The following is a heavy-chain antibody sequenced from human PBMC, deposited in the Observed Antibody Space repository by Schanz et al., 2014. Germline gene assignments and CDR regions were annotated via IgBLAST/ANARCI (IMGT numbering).Heavy chain of an antibody. D-gene: IGHD3-16*01. Sequence: EVQLVESGGGLAQPGGSLRLSCAASGITFSGYSMNWVRQAPGKGLEWVSYISGSSSTKYYADSVKGRFTISRDNGKKYLYLQRNSGRAEDTAVYFCARVYEGALSSPRHDAFDVWGQGTVVTVSS. V-gene: IGHV3-48*01. CDR3: ARVYEGALSSPRHDAFDV. J-gene: IGHJ3*01. CDR2: ISGSSSTK. CDR1: GITFSGYS.